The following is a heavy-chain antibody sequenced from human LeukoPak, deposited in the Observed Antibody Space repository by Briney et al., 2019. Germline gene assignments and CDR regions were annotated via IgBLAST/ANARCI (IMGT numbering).Heavy chain of an antibody. V-gene: IGHV3-33*06. CDR3: AQDLPLGRSSPEFDP. CDR1: GFTFSSYG. CDR2: IWYDGSNK. Sequence: GGSLRLSCAASGFTFSSYGMHWVRQAPGKGLEWVAVIWYDGSNKYYADSVKGRFTISRDNSKNTLYLQMNSLRAEDTAVYYCAQDLPLGRSSPEFDPWGQGTLVTVSS. J-gene: IGHJ5*02. D-gene: IGHD6-6*01.